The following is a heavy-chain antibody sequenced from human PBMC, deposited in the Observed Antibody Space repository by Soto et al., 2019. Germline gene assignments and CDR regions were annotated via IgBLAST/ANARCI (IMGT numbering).Heavy chain of an antibody. J-gene: IGHJ4*02. CDR2: ISYDGSNK. V-gene: IGHV3-30*18. CDR3: GKEWVYDSSGWSFDY. D-gene: IGHD3-22*01. Sequence: QVQLVESGGGVVQPGRSLRLSCAASGFTFSSYGMHWVRQAPGKGLEWVAVISYDGSNKYYADSVKGRFTISRDNSKNRPHLQMNSLRAEDTAVYYCGKEWVYDSSGWSFDYWGQGTLVTASS. CDR1: GFTFSSYG.